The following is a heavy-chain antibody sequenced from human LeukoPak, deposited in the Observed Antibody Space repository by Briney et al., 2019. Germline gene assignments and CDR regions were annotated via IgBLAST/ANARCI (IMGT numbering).Heavy chain of an antibody. CDR3: AGVDIAARPDAFDI. J-gene: IGHJ3*02. CDR1: GFTFSSYS. D-gene: IGHD6-6*01. CDR2: ISSSSSYI. V-gene: IGHV3-21*04. Sequence: GGSLRLSCAASGFTFSSYSMNWVRQAPGKGLEWVSSISSSSSYIYYADSVKGRFTISRDNSKNTLYLQMNSLRAEDTAVYYCAGVDIAARPDAFDIWGQGTMVTVSS.